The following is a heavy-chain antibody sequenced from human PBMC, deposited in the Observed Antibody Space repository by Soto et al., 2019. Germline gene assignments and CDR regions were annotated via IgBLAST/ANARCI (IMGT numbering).Heavy chain of an antibody. V-gene: IGHV3-53*01. Sequence: GGSLRLSCAPSGFTVSSHYMSWVRQAPGKGLEWVSVINSGGSTYYADSVKGRFTISRDHSRNTLYLQMNSLRVEDTAVYYCAREVFCSSSSCQVRYGMDVWGRGTTVTVSS. CDR3: AREVFCSSSSCQVRYGMDV. J-gene: IGHJ6*02. CDR1: GFTVSSHY. D-gene: IGHD2-2*01. CDR2: INSGGST.